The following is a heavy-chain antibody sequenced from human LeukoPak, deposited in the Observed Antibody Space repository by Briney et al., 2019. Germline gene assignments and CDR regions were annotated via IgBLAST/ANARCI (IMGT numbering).Heavy chain of an antibody. V-gene: IGHV3-23*01. CDR3: AKGPVVTLDS. CDR2: ISGSGGST. J-gene: IGHJ4*02. D-gene: IGHD4-23*01. CDR1: GFTFSSYA. Sequence: GGSLRLSCAASGFTFSSYAMSWVRQAPGKGLEWVSAISGSGGSTYYADSAKGRFTISRDNSRNTLYLQMNSLRVEDTAVYYCAKGPVVTLDSWGQGTLVTVSS.